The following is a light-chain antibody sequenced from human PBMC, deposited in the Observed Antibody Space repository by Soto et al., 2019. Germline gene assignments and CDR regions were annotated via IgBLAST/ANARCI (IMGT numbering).Light chain of an antibody. V-gene: IGLV2-14*01. CDR1: SSDVGGYNY. CDR2: AVT. Sequence: QSALTQPASVSGSPGQSITISCTGTSSDVGGYNYVSWYQQHPGKAPKLIIYAVTDRPSGVSSRFSGSKSGNTASLTISGLQPEVEADYYCTSYTGSSTLGVFGVGTKVTVL. CDR3: TSYTGSSTLGV. J-gene: IGLJ2*01.